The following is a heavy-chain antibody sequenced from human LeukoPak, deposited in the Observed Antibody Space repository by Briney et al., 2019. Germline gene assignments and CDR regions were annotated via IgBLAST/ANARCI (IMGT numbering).Heavy chain of an antibody. CDR3: AKDGAQVGVTFDY. CDR2: ISSSSSYI. D-gene: IGHD1-26*01. J-gene: IGHJ4*02. CDR1: GFTFSSYS. Sequence: PGGSLRLSCAASGFTFSSYSMNWVRQAPGKGLEWVSSISSSSSYIYYADSVKGRFTISRDNAKNSLYLQMNSLRVEDTAIYYCAKDGAQVGVTFDYWGQGTLVTVSS. V-gene: IGHV3-21*04.